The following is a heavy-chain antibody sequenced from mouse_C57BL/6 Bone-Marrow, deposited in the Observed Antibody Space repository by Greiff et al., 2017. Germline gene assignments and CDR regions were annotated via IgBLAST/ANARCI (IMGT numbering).Heavy chain of an antibody. J-gene: IGHJ2*01. Sequence: QVQLQQSGAELARPGASVKLSCKASGYTFTSYGISWVKQRTGQGLEWIGEIYPRSGNTYYNEKFKGKATLTADKSSSTAYMQLRSLTSEDSAVYFCARRGHCSLSWDYWGQGTTLTVSA. V-gene: IGHV1-81*01. CDR3: ARRGHCSLSWDY. CDR2: IYPRSGNT. D-gene: IGHD6-2*01. CDR1: GYTFTSYG.